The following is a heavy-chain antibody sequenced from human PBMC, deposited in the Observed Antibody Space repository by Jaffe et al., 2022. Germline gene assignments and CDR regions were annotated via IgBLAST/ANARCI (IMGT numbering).Heavy chain of an antibody. D-gene: IGHD1-7*01. CDR2: ISPKIGGR. Sequence: QVQLVQSGAEVREPGASVKVSCKASGYTFIDSYMHWVRQAPGQGLEWMGRISPKIGGRNFAPNFQGRLTMTWDTSISTAYMELSSLRSDDTAVYYCARNSMSVHGPGDYWGQGTLVTVSS. CDR1: GYTFIDSY. J-gene: IGHJ4*02. CDR3: ARNSMSVHGPGDY. V-gene: IGHV1-2*06.